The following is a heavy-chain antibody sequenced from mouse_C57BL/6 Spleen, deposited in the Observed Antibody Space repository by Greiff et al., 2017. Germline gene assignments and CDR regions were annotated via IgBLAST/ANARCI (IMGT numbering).Heavy chain of an antibody. Sequence: DVHLVESGGDLVKPGGSLKLSCAASGFTFSSYGMSWVRQTPDKRLEWVATISSGGSYTYYPDSVKGRFTISRDNAKNTLYLQMSSLKSEDTAMYYCARQIEIPYYFDYWGQGTTLTVSS. J-gene: IGHJ2*01. CDR2: ISSGGSYT. CDR3: ARQIEIPYYFDY. CDR1: GFTFSSYG. V-gene: IGHV5-6*01.